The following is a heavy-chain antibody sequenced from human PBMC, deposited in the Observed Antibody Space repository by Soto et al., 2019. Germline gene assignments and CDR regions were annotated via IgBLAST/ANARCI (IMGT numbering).Heavy chain of an antibody. CDR1: GVSITNYY. J-gene: IGHJ4*02. CDR2: VYHTGNT. Sequence: SETLSLTCSVSGVSITNYYWTWIRHPPGKGLEWIGYVYHTGNTYYNPSLKSRVTISLGTSKNQVSLRLTSVTAADTAVYYCAREQYNWKLWGQGTLVTVSS. D-gene: IGHD1-20*01. V-gene: IGHV4-59*01. CDR3: AREQYNWKL.